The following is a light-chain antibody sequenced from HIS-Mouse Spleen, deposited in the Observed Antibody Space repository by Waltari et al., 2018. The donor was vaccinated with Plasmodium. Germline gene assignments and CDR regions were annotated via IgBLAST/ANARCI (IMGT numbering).Light chain of an antibody. CDR1: ALPKQY. CDR3: QSADSSGTPNWV. CDR2: KDN. Sequence: SYELTQPPSVSVSPGQTARITCSGDALPKQYAYWYQQKPGQAPVLVIYKDNERPSGHPERFSGSSSGTTVTLTISGVQAEDEADYYCQSADSSGTPNWVFGGGTKLTVL. J-gene: IGLJ3*02. V-gene: IGLV3-25*03.